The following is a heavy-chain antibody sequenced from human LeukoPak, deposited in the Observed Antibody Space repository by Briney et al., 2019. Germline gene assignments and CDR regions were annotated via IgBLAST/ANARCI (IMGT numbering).Heavy chain of an antibody. V-gene: IGHV3-48*03. J-gene: IGHJ6*03. CDR1: GFTFSSYE. CDR2: ISSSGSTI. Sequence: GGSLRLSCAASGFTFSSYEMNWVRQAPGKGLEWVSYISSSGSTIYYADSVKGRFTISRDNSKNSLYPQMNSLRAEDTALYYCAKDGSGTAQWELLYYYYMDVWGKGTTVTVSS. CDR3: AKDGSGTAQWELLYYYYMDV. D-gene: IGHD1-26*01.